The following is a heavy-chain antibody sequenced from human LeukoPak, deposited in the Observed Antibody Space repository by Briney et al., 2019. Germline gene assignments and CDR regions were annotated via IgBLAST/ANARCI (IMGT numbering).Heavy chain of an antibody. D-gene: IGHD5-18*01. V-gene: IGHV4-59*08. Sequence: SETLSLTCSVSGGSLSDDYWSWIRQPPGKALEWIGYINYGGSTNYNPSLKSRVTVSVDTSKNQFSLNLNSVSAADTAVYYCARRQPAPMVNLEEDVQYYMDVWGSGTTVTVSS. CDR2: INYGGST. CDR1: GGSLSDDY. CDR3: ARRQPAPMVNLEEDVQYYMDV. J-gene: IGHJ6*03.